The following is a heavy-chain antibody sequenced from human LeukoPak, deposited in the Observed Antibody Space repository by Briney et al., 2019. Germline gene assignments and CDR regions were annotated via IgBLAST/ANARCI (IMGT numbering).Heavy chain of an antibody. CDR2: IYHTGST. CDR3: ARIGNYYFDY. J-gene: IGHJ4*02. V-gene: IGHV4-4*02. CDR1: GGSISSSNW. D-gene: IGHD1-1*01. Sequence: PSETLSLTCAVSGGSISSSNWWSWVRQPPGKGLEWIGEIYHTGSTNYNPSLKSRFTISVDKSKNQFSLKLSSVTAADTAVYYCARIGNYYFDYWGQGTLVTVSS.